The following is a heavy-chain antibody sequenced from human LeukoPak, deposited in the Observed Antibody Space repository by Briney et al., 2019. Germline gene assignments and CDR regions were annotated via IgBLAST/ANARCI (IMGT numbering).Heavy chain of an antibody. D-gene: IGHD6-13*01. J-gene: IGHJ4*02. CDR1: GVPFSSYS. Sequence: QSGGSLRLSCAASGVPFSSYSMTWVRQAPGKGLEWVANIKPDGTTKFYVDSVKGRFTISRDNALNSLYLQMNSLRAEDTAIYYCARSIPYGTTWYGRSDYWGQGTLVTVSS. V-gene: IGHV3-7*03. CDR2: IKPDGTTK. CDR3: ARSIPYGTTWYGRSDY.